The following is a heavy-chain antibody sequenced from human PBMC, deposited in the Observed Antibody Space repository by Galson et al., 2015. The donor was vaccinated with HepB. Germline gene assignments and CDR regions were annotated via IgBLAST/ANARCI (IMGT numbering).Heavy chain of an antibody. V-gene: IGHV3-53*01. J-gene: IGHJ4*02. CDR2: IYSGGST. CDR3: ASGSYYSLYFDY. D-gene: IGHD1-26*01. Sequence: SLRLSCAASGFTVSNNCMSWVRQAPGKGLEWVSVIYSGGSTSYADSVKGRFTISRDNSKNTLYPQMNSLRAEDTAVYYCASGSYYSLYFDYWGQGTLVTVSS. CDR1: GFTVSNNC.